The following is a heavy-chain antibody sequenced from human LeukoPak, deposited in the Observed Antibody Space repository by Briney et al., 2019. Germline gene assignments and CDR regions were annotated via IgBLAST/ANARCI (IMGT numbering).Heavy chain of an antibody. CDR3: ARDLPPYYFDY. Sequence: ASVKVSCKPSGSIFSSYAISWVRQAPGQGLEWMGRIIPILGIANYAQKFQGRVTITADKSTSTAYMDLSSLRSEDTAVYYCARDLPPYYFDYWGQGTLVSVSS. V-gene: IGHV1-69*04. CDR2: IIPILGIA. CDR1: GSIFSSYA. J-gene: IGHJ4*02.